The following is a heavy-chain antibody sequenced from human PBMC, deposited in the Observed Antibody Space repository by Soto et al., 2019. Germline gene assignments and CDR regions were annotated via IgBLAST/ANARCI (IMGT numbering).Heavy chain of an antibody. V-gene: IGHV4-30-2*01. CDR3: ARVVLLPDY. CDR2: ISHSGST. D-gene: IGHD1-26*01. Sequence: QLQLQESGSGLVKPSQTLSLPCAVSGGSISSGGYSWSWIRQPPGKGLEWIGYISHSGSTHFNPSLMSRVTISVDRSKNQFSLKLSSVTAADSAVYSCARVVLLPDYWGQGTLVTVSS. J-gene: IGHJ4*02. CDR1: GGSISSGGYS.